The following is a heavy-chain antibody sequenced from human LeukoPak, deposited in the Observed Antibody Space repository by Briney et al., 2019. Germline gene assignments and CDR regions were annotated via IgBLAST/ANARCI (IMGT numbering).Heavy chain of an antibody. CDR2: ICPNSGGT. V-gene: IGHV1-2*02. CDR3: AIQPWGSGNNWYFDL. CDR1: GYTFSGFY. D-gene: IGHD7-27*01. Sequence: WASVKVSCKPSGYTFSGFYIHWVRRAPGQGVEWRGWICPNSGGTDYAQRFQGRVTMTRDTSISTAYMELSSLRSDDTAVYYCAIQPWGSGNNWYFDLWGRGTLVTVSS. J-gene: IGHJ2*01.